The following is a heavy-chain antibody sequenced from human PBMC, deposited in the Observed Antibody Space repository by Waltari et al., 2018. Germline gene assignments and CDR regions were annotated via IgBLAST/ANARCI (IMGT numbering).Heavy chain of an antibody. V-gene: IGHV3-48*03. CDR3: AREEDTARRLDY. CDR2: ISSGGGTI. J-gene: IGHJ4*02. D-gene: IGHD5-18*01. CDR1: GFTFRSFE. Sequence: EVQLVESGGGLAQPGGSLRLSCAASGFTFRSFEMNWVRQAPGKGLEWVSYISSGGGTIHYADSVKGRFTISRDNAKNSLYLEMHSLRAEDTAVYYCAREEDTARRLDYWGQGTLVTVSS.